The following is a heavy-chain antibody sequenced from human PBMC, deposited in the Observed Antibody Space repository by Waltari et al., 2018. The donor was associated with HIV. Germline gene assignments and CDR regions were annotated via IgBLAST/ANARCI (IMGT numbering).Heavy chain of an antibody. Sequence: QVQLQESGPGLVKPSETLSLTCAVSGYSISSGYYWGWIRQPPGKGLEWIGSTYHSGSTYKNPSLKIRVTISVDTSKNQFSLNLSSVTAADTAVYYCARDLVTIFGVVTLPDRYYYYGMDVWGQGTTVTVSS. D-gene: IGHD3-3*01. CDR2: TYHSGST. V-gene: IGHV4-38-2*02. CDR1: GYSISSGYY. CDR3: ARDLVTIFGVVTLPDRYYYYGMDV. J-gene: IGHJ6*02.